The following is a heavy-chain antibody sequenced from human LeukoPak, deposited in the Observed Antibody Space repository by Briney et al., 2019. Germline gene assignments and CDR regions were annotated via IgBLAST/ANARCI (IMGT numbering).Heavy chain of an antibody. V-gene: IGHV1-18*01. CDR2: ISAYNGNT. J-gene: IGHJ5*02. CDR3: AREVDNWGSNLFDP. CDR1: GYTFTSYG. Sequence: GASVKVSCKASGYTFTSYGISWVRQAPGQGLEWMGWISAYNGNTNYAQKLQGRVTMTTDTSTSTAYMELRSLRSDDTAVYYCAREVDNWGSNLFDPWSQGTLVTVSS. D-gene: IGHD7-27*01.